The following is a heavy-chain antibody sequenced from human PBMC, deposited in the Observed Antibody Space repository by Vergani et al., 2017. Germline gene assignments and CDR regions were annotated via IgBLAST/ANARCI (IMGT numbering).Heavy chain of an antibody. CDR1: GFTFSDYY. CDR3: VRDVRVSRT. J-gene: IGHJ3*01. V-gene: IGHV3-11*04. Sequence: QVQLVESGGGLVKPGGSLRLSCAASGFTFSDYYMTWIRQAPGKGLEWISYVSGSGHTKYYADSVKGRFAISRDNAKNSLYLDMSSLRAEDTAVYYCVRDVRVSRTWGQGTLVAVSS. CDR2: VSGSGHTK.